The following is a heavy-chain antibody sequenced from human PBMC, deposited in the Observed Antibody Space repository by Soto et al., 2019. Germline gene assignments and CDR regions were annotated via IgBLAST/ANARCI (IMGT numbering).Heavy chain of an antibody. CDR3: GRDEYSNSGESYFDY. CDR1: GDSVSSNSAA. J-gene: IGHJ4*02. Sequence: SQTLSLTCAISGDSVSSNSAAWNWIRQSPSRGLEWLGRTYYRSKWYNDYAVSVKSRITINPDTSKNQSSLQLNSVTPEDTAVNYCGRDEYSNSGESYFDYWGQGTLVTVSS. V-gene: IGHV6-1*01. CDR2: TYYRSKWYN. D-gene: IGHD6-6*01.